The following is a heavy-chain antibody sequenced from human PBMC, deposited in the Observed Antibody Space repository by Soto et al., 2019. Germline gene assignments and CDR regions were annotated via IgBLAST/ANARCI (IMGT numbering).Heavy chain of an antibody. D-gene: IGHD3-3*01. Sequence: SETLSLPCTVLGGSLSRGGYYWSWIRQHPGKGLEWIGYIYYSGSTYYNPSLKSRVTISVDTSKNQFSLKLSSVTAADTAVYYCARAALEWLYINWFDPWGQGTLVTVSS. CDR3: ARAALEWLYINWFDP. J-gene: IGHJ5*02. CDR2: IYYSGST. CDR1: GGSLSRGGYY. V-gene: IGHV4-31*03.